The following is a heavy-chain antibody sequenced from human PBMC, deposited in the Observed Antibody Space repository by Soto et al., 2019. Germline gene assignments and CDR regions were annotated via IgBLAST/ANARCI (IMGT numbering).Heavy chain of an antibody. CDR3: ANRRPLYGDWGGGYFDY. Sequence: QITLKESGPTLVKPTQTLTLTCTFSGFSLSSSGEGVGWIRQPPGRALEWLALIYWDDDKRYSPSLRSRLTTTKDTPKNQVGLKRTNMDPVDTATYYPANRRPLYGDWGGGYFDYWGQGTLVTVSS. V-gene: IGHV2-5*02. CDR2: IYWDDDK. D-gene: IGHD4-17*01. CDR1: GFSLSSSGEG. J-gene: IGHJ4*02.